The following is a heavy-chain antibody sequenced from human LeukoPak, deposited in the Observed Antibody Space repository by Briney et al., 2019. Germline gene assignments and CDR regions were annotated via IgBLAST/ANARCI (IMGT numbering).Heavy chain of an antibody. D-gene: IGHD1-7*01. CDR3: ASITGTMSSWFDP. V-gene: IGHV4-34*01. CDR2: INHSGST. Sequence: SETLSLTCAVYGGSFSGYYWSWIRQPPGKGLEWIGEINHSGSTNYNPSLKSRVTISVDTSKNQFSLKLSSVTAADTAVYYCASITGTMSSWFDPWGQGTLVTVSS. J-gene: IGHJ5*02. CDR1: GGSFSGYY.